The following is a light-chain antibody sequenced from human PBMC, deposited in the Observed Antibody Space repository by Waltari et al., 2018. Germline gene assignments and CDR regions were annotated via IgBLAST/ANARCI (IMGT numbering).Light chain of an antibody. V-gene: IGLV2-14*01. J-gene: IGLJ2*01. CDR2: DVS. CDR3: ASYTSGSTHVA. CDR1: SSDIGAYHY. Sequence: QSALTQPASVSGSPGQSITISCTGTSSDIGAYHYVSWYQQFPGKAPKLIIYDVSKRPSGGPTLGAGAKSGDSASLTISGLQVDDEAHYHCASYTSGSTHVAFGGGTQVTVL.